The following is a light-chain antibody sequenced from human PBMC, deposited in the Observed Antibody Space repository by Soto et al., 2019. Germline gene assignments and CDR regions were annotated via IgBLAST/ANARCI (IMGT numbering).Light chain of an antibody. J-gene: IGLJ2*01. CDR2: EAT. Sequence: QSALTQPASVSGSPGQSITISCTGTSSDIGTYNVVSWYQQHPGKAPKVMIYEATKRPSGVSNRFSGSKSGNTASLTISGLQAEDEADYYCQSYDSSLSGVVFGGGTQLTVL. V-gene: IGLV2-14*02. CDR1: SSDIGTYNV. CDR3: QSYDSSLSGVV.